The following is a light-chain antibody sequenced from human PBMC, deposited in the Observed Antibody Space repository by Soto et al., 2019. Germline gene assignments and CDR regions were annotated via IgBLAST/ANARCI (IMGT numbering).Light chain of an antibody. CDR1: NIGSKS. CDR3: QVWDGSSDHEEWV. V-gene: IGLV3-21*02. CDR2: ADS. J-gene: IGLJ3*02. Sequence: SYELTQPPSLSLAPGQTATITCGGNNIGSKSVHWYQHKPGQAPVLVVYADSDRPSGIPERFSGSNSGNTAALTISRVEAGDEADYYCQVWDGSSDHEEWVFGGGTKLTVL.